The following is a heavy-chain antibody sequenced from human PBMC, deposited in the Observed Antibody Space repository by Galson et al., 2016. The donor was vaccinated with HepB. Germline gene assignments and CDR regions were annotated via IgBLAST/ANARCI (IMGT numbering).Heavy chain of an antibody. CDR2: ISYDGHKT. Sequence: SLRLSCAASGFTFSSFLFHWVRQAPGKGLEWVALISYDGHKTYYADSVKGRFIISRDTSKNTLYLQMSSLRVEDAAVYYCARPHWSGSQNDIYAMDVWGQGTTVTVSS. D-gene: IGHD3-3*01. CDR1: GFTFSSFL. J-gene: IGHJ6*02. CDR3: ARPHWSGSQNDIYAMDV. V-gene: IGHV3-30*04.